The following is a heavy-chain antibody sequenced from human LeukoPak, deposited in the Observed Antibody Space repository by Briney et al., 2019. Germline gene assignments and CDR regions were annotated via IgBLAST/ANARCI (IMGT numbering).Heavy chain of an antibody. V-gene: IGHV3-7*03. CDR1: GFTFSSYW. J-gene: IGHJ5*02. CDR3: ARGDRNILNWFDP. Sequence: PGGSLRLSCAASGFTFSSYWMSWVRQAPGKGLEWVANIKQDGSEKYYVDSVKGRFTISRDDAKNSVYLQMNSLRVDDTAVYYCARGDRNILNWFDPWGQGTLVTVSS. CDR2: IKQDGSEK.